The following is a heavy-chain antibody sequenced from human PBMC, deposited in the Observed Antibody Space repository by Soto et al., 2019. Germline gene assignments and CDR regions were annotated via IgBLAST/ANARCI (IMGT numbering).Heavy chain of an antibody. CDR1: GYTFNIYN. J-gene: IGHJ4*02. D-gene: IGHD3-22*01. V-gene: IGHV1-3*01. CDR3: APPQDYDGCLDS. CDR2: INVGNGNT. Sequence: QVQFVQSGAEVKKPGASVKVSCKTPGYTFNIYNIHWVRQAPGQRLEWMGWINVGNGNTRYSQKFQGRLTWTRDTPGNTAYLELKGLSSEDTAVYYCAPPQDYDGCLDSWGQGTLVTVSS.